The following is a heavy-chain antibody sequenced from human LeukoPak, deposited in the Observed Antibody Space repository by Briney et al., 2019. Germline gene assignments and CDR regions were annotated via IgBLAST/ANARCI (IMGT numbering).Heavy chain of an antibody. D-gene: IGHD1-7*01. CDR2: ISAYNGNT. CDR3: ARVELIGWFDP. J-gene: IGHJ5*02. CDR1: GGTFSSYA. V-gene: IGHV1-18*01. Sequence: ASVKVSCKASGGTFSSYAISWVRQAPGQGLEWVGWISAYNGNTNYAQKLQGRVTMTTDTSTSTAYMELRSLRSDDTAVYYCARVELIGWFDPWGQGTLVTVSS.